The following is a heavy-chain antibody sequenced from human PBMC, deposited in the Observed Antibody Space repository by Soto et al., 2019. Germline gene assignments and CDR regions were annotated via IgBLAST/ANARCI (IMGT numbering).Heavy chain of an antibody. Sequence: SETLSLTCTVSGGSISSYYWSWIRQPPGKGLEWIGYIYYSGSTNYNPSLKSRVTISVDTSKNQFSLKLSSVTAADTAVYYCARDQGYYGSGSYYKPPGYYYYGMDVWGQGTTVTVS. CDR3: ARDQGYYGSGSYYKPPGYYYYGMDV. J-gene: IGHJ6*02. CDR2: IYYSGST. D-gene: IGHD3-10*01. V-gene: IGHV4-59*01. CDR1: GGSISSYY.